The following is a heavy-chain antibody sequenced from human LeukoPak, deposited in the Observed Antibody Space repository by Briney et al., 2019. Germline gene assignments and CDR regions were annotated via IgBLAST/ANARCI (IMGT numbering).Heavy chain of an antibody. D-gene: IGHD3-10*01. CDR2: ISRTSNYI. Sequence: PGGSLRLSCAASGFIFSDQNMNWVRQAPGKGLEWVSSISRTSNYIYYADSVKGRFTISRDNSKNTLYLQMNSLRAEDTAVYYCANLPPGQPPIYYYYGMDVWGQGTTVTVSS. CDR1: GFIFSDQN. J-gene: IGHJ6*02. CDR3: ANLPPGQPPIYYYYGMDV. V-gene: IGHV3-21*04.